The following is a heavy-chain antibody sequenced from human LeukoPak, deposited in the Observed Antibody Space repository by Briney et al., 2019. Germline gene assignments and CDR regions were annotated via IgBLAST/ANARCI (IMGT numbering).Heavy chain of an antibody. J-gene: IGHJ6*03. CDR2: INPNSGGT. CDR1: GYTFTGYY. D-gene: IGHD4-23*01. CDR3: ARGATVENYYYYYMDV. Sequence: ASVKVSCKASGYTFTGYYMHWVRQAPGQGLEWMGWINPNSGGTNYAQKFQGRVTMTRDTSISTAYMELSRLRSDDTAVYYCARGATVENYYYYYMDVWGKGTTVTVSS. V-gene: IGHV1-2*02.